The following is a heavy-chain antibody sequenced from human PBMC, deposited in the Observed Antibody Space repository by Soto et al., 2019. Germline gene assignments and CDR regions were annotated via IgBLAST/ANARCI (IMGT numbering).Heavy chain of an antibody. D-gene: IGHD4-17*01. Sequence: EVQLVESGGGLVQPGGSLRLSCAASGFTFSSYDMHWVRQATGEGLEWVSAIGTADDTYYPDSVKGRFTISIENAKNSLYLQRNSLRVGDTAVYYCARAHTVATESWYFDLWGRGTLVTVSS. CDR2: IGTADDT. J-gene: IGHJ2*01. V-gene: IGHV3-13*01. CDR3: ARAHTVATESWYFDL. CDR1: GFTFSSYD.